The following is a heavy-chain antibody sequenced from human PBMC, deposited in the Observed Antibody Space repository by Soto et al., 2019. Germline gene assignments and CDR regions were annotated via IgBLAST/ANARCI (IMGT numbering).Heavy chain of an antibody. J-gene: IGHJ6*03. CDR2: MNPNSGNT. Sequence: ASVKVSCKASGYTFTSYDINWVRQATGQGLEWMGWMNPNSGNTGYAQKFQGRVTMTRITSISTAYMELSSLRSEDTAVYYCARGRMVRGHPIYYMDVWGKGTTVTVSS. V-gene: IGHV1-8*01. CDR1: GYTFTSYD. CDR3: ARGRMVRGHPIYYMDV. D-gene: IGHD3-10*01.